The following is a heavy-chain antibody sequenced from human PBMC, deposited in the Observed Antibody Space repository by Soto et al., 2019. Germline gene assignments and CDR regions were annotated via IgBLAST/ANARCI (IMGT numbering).Heavy chain of an antibody. D-gene: IGHD4-17*01. CDR3: ARGRELAVTTGSHWFDP. J-gene: IGHJ5*02. Sequence: ASVKVSCKASGYTFTDYYMDWVRQAPGQGLEWMGWINPKTGGTKSAQKFRGRLSMTRDTSISTAYMELSRLTSDDTAIYYCARGRELAVTTGSHWFDPWGQGTPVTVSS. CDR1: GYTFTDYY. V-gene: IGHV1-2*02. CDR2: INPKTGGT.